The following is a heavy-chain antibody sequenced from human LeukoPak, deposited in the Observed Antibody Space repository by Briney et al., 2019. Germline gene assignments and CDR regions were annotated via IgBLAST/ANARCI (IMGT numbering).Heavy chain of an antibody. Sequence: GGSLRLSCAASGFTFSSYGMHWVRQAPGKGLEWVAVISYDGSNKYYADSVKGLFTISRDNSKNTLYLQMNSLRAEDTAVYYCAKASERYFDYWGQGTLVTVSS. J-gene: IGHJ4*02. CDR3: AKASERYFDY. CDR1: GFTFSSYG. CDR2: ISYDGSNK. V-gene: IGHV3-30*18.